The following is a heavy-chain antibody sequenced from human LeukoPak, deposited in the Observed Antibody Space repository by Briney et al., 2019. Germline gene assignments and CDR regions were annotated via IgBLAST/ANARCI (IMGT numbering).Heavy chain of an antibody. V-gene: IGHV1-18*01. CDR2: ISAYNGNT. D-gene: IGHD1-14*01. Sequence: GASVKVSCKASGYSFTNYGISWVRQAPGQGLEWMGWISAYNGNTNYEQKLQGRVTMTTDTSTSTAYLEVRSPRSDDTAVYYCARERPVTGVDYWGQGTLVTVSS. CDR3: ARERPVTGVDY. CDR1: GYSFTNYG. J-gene: IGHJ4*02.